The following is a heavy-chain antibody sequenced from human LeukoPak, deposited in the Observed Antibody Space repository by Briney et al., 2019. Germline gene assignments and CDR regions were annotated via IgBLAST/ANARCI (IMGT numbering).Heavy chain of an antibody. Sequence: SDTLSLTCTVSGGSISSYYWSWIRQPPGKGLEWIGYIYYSGSTNYNPSLKSRVTISVDTSKNQFSLKLSSVTAADTAVYCCARAEYSGTDYWGQGTLVTVSS. J-gene: IGHJ4*02. V-gene: IGHV4-59*07. CDR3: ARAEYSGTDY. CDR2: IYYSGST. CDR1: GGSISSYY. D-gene: IGHD3-10*01.